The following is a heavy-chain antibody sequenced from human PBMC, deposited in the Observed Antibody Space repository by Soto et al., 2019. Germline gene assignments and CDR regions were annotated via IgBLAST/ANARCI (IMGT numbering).Heavy chain of an antibody. D-gene: IGHD3-9*01. V-gene: IGHV1-2*02. CDR1: GYKFTDYY. CDR2: VNPKRGDA. CDR3: ARDPGLPGRYWYFDL. Sequence: QVVLVQSGAEVKKPGDSVKVSCKSSGYKFTDYYIHWVRQAPGQGPEWMGWVNPKRGDAVYAQKFQGGVTMTRDTATTTAYLEVNRLKPDDTAVYFCARDPGLPGRYWYFDLWGRGTLVTVSS. J-gene: IGHJ2*01.